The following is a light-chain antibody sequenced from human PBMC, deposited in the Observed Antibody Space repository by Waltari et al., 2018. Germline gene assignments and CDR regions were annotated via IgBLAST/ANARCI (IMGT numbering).Light chain of an antibody. Sequence: EIVMTQSPATLSVSPGERATLTCRASQNVTTYLAWYQQKPGQAPRPRIHSASTRATDIPGRISGSGSGTEFTLTSSGLQSEDFAVCFCQHYNNWPLTFGGGTKVEIK. V-gene: IGKV3-15*01. CDR3: QHYNNWPLT. J-gene: IGKJ4*01. CDR1: QNVTTY. CDR2: SAS.